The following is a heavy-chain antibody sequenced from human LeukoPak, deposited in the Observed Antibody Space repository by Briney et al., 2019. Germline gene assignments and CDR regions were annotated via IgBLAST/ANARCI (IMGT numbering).Heavy chain of an antibody. V-gene: IGHV3-33*01. Sequence: GGSLRLSCAASGFTFSSYGMHWVRQAPGKGREGVAVIWYDGSNKYYADSVKGRFTISRDNSKNTLYLQMNSLRAEDTAVYYCAREPYYYDSSGYYSFRYYFDYWGQGTLVTVSS. CDR1: GFTFSSYG. D-gene: IGHD3-22*01. J-gene: IGHJ4*02. CDR3: AREPYYYDSSGYYSFRYYFDY. CDR2: IWYDGSNK.